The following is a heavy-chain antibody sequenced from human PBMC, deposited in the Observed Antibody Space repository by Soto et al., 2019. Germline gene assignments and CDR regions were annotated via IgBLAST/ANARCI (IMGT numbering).Heavy chain of an antibody. D-gene: IGHD3-16*01. CDR3: ASSYGTGYRAFDY. CDR1: GDTFNFYS. V-gene: IGHV1-69*02. Sequence: QVQLVQSGAEVKRPGSSVKVSCKASGDTFNFYSINWVRQAPGLGLEWMGRVNPIVSMSNYAQKYEGRVTMTADKSTSTAYMELSSPRSEDTAIYYRASSYGTGYRAFDYCVQGALVTVSS. J-gene: IGHJ4*02. CDR2: VNPIVSMS.